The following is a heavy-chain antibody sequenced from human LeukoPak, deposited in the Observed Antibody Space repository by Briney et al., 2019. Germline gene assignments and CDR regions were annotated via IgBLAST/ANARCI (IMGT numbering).Heavy chain of an antibody. CDR3: ARQGVNYYFDY. D-gene: IGHD1-7*01. V-gene: IGHV4-39*01. CDR1: GGSISSSSYF. Sequence: PSETLSLTCTVSGGSISSSSYFWGWIRQPPGKGPEWIGSIYYNGGTYYNPPLKSRITISVDTSENHFSLKLSSVTAADTAVYYCARQGVNYYFDYWGQGTLVTVSS. J-gene: IGHJ4*02. CDR2: IYYNGGT.